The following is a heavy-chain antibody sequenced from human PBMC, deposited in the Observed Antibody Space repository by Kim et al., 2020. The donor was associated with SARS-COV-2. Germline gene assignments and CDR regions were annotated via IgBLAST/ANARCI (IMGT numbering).Heavy chain of an antibody. D-gene: IGHD2-8*02. Sequence: GGSLRLSCAASGFTFSDYYMSWIRQAPGKGLEWVSYISSSGSTIYYADSVKGRFTISRDNAKNSLYLQMNSLRAEDTAVYYCARSYRWDRIAFDIWGQGTMVTVSS. CDR2: ISSSGSTI. J-gene: IGHJ3*02. V-gene: IGHV3-11*01. CDR3: ARSYRWDRIAFDI. CDR1: GFTFSDYY.